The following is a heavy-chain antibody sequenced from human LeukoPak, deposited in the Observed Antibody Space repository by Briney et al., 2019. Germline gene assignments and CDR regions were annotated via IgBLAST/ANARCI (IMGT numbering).Heavy chain of an antibody. Sequence: SQTLSLTCTVSGGSINSGSYYWSWIRQPAGKGLEWIGRVYTNGGTNYNPSLESRVTISVDTSKNQFSLKLSSVTAADTAVYYCARRFYYFDYWGQGTLVTVSS. CDR1: GGSINSGSYY. J-gene: IGHJ4*02. CDR2: VYTNGGT. D-gene: IGHD3-3*01. CDR3: ARRFYYFDY. V-gene: IGHV4-61*02.